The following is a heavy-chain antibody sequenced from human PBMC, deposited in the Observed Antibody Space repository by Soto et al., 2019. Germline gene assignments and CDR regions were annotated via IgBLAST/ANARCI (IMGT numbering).Heavy chain of an antibody. V-gene: IGHV5-51*01. D-gene: IGHD2-2*01. Sequence: GESRKISCQGSVYSFTVYWIGWVRQMPGKGLEWVGIIYPGGDSDTRYSPSFQGQVTISADKSINTAYLQWSSLKASDTAMYYCATQLATSQDAFDVWGLGTMVTVSS. CDR1: VYSFTVYW. CDR2: IYPGGDSDT. CDR3: ATQLATSQDAFDV. J-gene: IGHJ3*01.